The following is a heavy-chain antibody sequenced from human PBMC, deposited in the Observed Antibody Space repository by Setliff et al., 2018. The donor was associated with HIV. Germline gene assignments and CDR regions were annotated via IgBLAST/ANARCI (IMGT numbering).Heavy chain of an antibody. J-gene: IGHJ4*02. D-gene: IGHD6-13*01. CDR2: IYHSVST. CDR3: ARDGGRTGYSSSSDQ. Sequence: SETLSLTCAVSGFSISSGYYWGWIRQPPGKGLEWIGTIYHSVSTYYSPSLMSRVTISVDTSKNQISLKLNSVTAADTAVYYCARDGGRTGYSSSSDQWGQGTLVTVSS. V-gene: IGHV4-38-2*02. CDR1: GFSISSGYY.